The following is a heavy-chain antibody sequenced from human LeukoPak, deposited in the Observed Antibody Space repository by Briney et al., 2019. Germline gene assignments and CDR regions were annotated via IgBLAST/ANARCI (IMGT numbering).Heavy chain of an antibody. J-gene: IGHJ4*02. CDR2: ISGSGGST. D-gene: IGHD3-22*01. Sequence: GGSLRLSCAASGFTFSSYAMSWVRQAPGKGLEWVSAISGSGGSTYYADSVKGRFTISRDNSKNTLYLQMNSLRAEDTAVYYCAKDHPAWYYDSSGYFDYWGQGTLVTVSS. CDR3: AKDHPAWYYDSSGYFDY. CDR1: GFTFSSYA. V-gene: IGHV3-23*01.